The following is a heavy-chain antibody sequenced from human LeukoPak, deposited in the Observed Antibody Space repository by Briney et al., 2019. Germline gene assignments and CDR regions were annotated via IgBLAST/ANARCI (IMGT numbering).Heavy chain of an antibody. CDR3: ARDIVVVPAKGVYAFDI. V-gene: IGHV1-69*13. J-gene: IGHJ3*02. CDR1: GGTFSSYA. D-gene: IGHD2-2*01. Sequence: GASVKVSCKASGGTFSSYAISWVRQAPGQGLEWMGGIIPIFGTANYAQKVQGRVRITADESTSTAYMELSSLRSEDTAVYYCARDIVVVPAKGVYAFDIWGQGTMVTVSS. CDR2: IIPIFGTA.